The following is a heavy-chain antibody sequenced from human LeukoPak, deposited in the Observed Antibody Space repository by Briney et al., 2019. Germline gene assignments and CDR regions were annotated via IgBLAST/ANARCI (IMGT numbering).Heavy chain of an antibody. D-gene: IGHD3-10*01. Sequence: GGSLRLSCIASDFTFSSYEMNWVRQAPGQGPEWIAFISASGTTTYYADSVRGRFAISRDNSQNSLSLQMNSLRADDTAIYYCVRGGRGSADNLFDPWGRGTLVSVSS. CDR3: VRGGRGSADNLFDP. J-gene: IGHJ5*02. V-gene: IGHV3-48*03. CDR1: DFTFSSYE. CDR2: ISASGTTT.